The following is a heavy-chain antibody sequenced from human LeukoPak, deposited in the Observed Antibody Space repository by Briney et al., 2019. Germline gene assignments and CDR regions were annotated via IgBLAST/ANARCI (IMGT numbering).Heavy chain of an antibody. Sequence: GGSLRLSCAASGFTFSGSAMNWVRQAPGKGLEWVAIISYDGTNKYYADSVKGRFTISRDNSKDTLYLQMNSLRAEDTAVYYCARDLNYAHDYWGQGTLVIVSS. V-gene: IGHV3-30-3*01. J-gene: IGHJ4*02. D-gene: IGHD2-2*01. CDR3: ARDLNYAHDY. CDR2: ISYDGTNK. CDR1: GFTFSGSA.